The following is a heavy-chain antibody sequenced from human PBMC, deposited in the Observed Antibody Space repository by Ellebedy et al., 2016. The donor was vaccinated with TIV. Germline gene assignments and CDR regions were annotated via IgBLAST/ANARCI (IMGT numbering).Heavy chain of an antibody. CDR2: VSGHATIQ. D-gene: IGHD6-13*01. CDR1: GFTSTSYE. J-gene: IGHJ4*02. CDR3: AREVWYPAS. Sequence: GESLKISCVASGFTSTSYEMHWVRQAPGKGLEWVAVVSGHATIQLYADAVKGRFTISRDNAKNTLYLQMNGLRAEDTAVYYCAREVWYPASWGQGTLVTVSS. V-gene: IGHV3-30-3*01.